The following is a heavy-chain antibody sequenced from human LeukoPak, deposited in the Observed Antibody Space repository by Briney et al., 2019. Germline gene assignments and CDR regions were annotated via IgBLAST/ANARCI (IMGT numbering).Heavy chain of an antibody. J-gene: IGHJ4*02. D-gene: IGHD7-27*01. CDR1: GFTFSSYT. CDR3: ARDPNWGSGY. V-gene: IGHV3-23*01. Sequence: GGSLRLSCATSGFTFSSYTMIWVRQAPGKDLQWVSIIGASSGDIHYADSVKGRFSISRDNPKNTLTLQMNSLGVDDTAVYYCARDPNWGSGYWGQGTLVTVSS. CDR2: IGASSGDI.